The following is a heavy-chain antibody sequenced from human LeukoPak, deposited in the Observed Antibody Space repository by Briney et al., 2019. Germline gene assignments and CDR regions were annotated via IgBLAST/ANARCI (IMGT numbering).Heavy chain of an antibody. J-gene: IGHJ4*02. D-gene: IGHD3-22*01. Sequence: PSETLSLTCTVSGGSISSGGYYWSWIRQPPGKGLEWIGYIYHSGSTYYNPSLKSRVTISVDRSKNQFSLKLSSVTAADTAVYYCAARYSSGYYYGYWGQGTLVTVSS. CDR3: AARYSSGYYYGY. V-gene: IGHV4-30-2*01. CDR2: IYHSGST. CDR1: GGSISSGGYY.